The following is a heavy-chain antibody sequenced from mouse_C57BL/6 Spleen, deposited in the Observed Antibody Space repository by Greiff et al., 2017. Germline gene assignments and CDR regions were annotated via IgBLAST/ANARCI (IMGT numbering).Heavy chain of an antibody. V-gene: IGHV3-6*01. CDR1: GYSITRGYY. J-gene: IGHJ2*01. CDR2: ISYDGSN. CDR3: AREDYSIFDY. D-gene: IGHD2-5*01. Sequence: ESGPGLVKPSQSLSLTCSVTGYSITRGYYWNWIRQFPGNKLEWMGYISYDGSNNYNPSLKNRISITRDTSKNQFFLKLNSVTTEDTATYYCAREDYSIFDYWGQGTTLTVSS.